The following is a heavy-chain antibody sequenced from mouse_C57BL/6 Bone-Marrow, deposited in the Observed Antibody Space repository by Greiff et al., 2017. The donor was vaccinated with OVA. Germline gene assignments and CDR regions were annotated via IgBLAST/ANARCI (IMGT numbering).Heavy chain of an antibody. CDR1: GFTFSSYA. CDR2: ISDGGSYT. D-gene: IGHD1-1*01. V-gene: IGHV5-4*01. J-gene: IGHJ4*01. CDR3: ARESIDYYGSSPYYYAMDY. Sequence: EVQVVESGGGLVKPGGSLKLSCAASGFTFSSYAMSWVRQTPEKRLEWVATISDGGSYTYYTDNVKGRFTISRDNAKNNLYLQMSHLKSEDTAMYYCARESIDYYGSSPYYYAMDYWGQGTSVTVSS.